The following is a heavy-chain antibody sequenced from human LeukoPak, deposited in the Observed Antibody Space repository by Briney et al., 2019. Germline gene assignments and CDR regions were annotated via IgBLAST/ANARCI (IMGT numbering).Heavy chain of an antibody. J-gene: IGHJ6*03. CDR2: IIPIFGTT. V-gene: IGHV1-69*13. Sequence: ASVKVSCKTSGGTFSSYAISWVRQAPGQGLEWMGGIIPIFGTTNYAQKFQGRVTTTADESTNTAYMELSSLRSEDTAVYYCATGGVGFNYMDVWGKGTTVTVSS. D-gene: IGHD2-2*03. CDR1: GGTFSSYA. CDR3: ATGGVGFNYMDV.